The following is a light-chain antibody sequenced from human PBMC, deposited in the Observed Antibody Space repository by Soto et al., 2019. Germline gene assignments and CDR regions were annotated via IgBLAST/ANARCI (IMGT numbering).Light chain of an antibody. J-gene: IGKJ1*01. CDR3: QQYHSYPAS. CDR1: QGISSF. Sequence: DIQMTQSPSSLSASVGDRVTITCRASQGISSFLAWFQQKPGKAPKSLIYDASSLQSGVPSRFSGSGSDTHFTLTISSLQPEDFATYYCQQYHSYPASFGQGTKVAI. V-gene: IGKV1-16*01. CDR2: DAS.